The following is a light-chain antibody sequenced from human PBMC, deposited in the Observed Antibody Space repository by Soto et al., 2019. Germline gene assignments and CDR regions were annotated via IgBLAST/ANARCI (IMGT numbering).Light chain of an antibody. CDR2: GAS. Sequence: VVFTQSPCTLSLSPGERATLSCRASQSVSSSYLAWYQQKPGQAPRLLIYGASSRATGIPDRFSGSGSGTDFTLTISRLEPEDFAVYYCQQYVDSPLTFGGGTKVDIK. CDR3: QQYVDSPLT. CDR1: QSVSSSY. V-gene: IGKV3-20*01. J-gene: IGKJ4*01.